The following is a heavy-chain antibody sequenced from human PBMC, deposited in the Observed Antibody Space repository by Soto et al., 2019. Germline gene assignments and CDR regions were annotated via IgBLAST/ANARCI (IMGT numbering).Heavy chain of an antibody. CDR2: INHSGST. V-gene: IGHV4-34*01. CDR3: ARGGYGSGSYYIWAPDY. CDR1: GGSFSGYY. J-gene: IGHJ4*02. D-gene: IGHD3-10*01. Sequence: SETLSLTCAVYGGSFSGYYWSWIRQPPGKGLEWIGEINHSGSTNYNPSLKSRVTISVDTSKNQFSLKLSSVTAADTAVYYCARGGYGSGSYYIWAPDYWGQGTLVTVSS.